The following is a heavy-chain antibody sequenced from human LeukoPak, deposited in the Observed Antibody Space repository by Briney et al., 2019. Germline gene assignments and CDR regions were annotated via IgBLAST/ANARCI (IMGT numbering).Heavy chain of an antibody. CDR3: ASLYDYGGNSDFDY. CDR2: IKQDGSEK. V-gene: IGHV3-7*01. CDR1: GFTFGDYA. J-gene: IGHJ4*02. Sequence: PGGSLRLSCTASGFTFGDYAMSWVRQAPGKGLEWVANIKQDGSEKYYVDSVKGRFTISRDNARNSLYLQMNSLRAEDTAVYYCASLYDYGGNSDFDYWGQGTLVAVSS. D-gene: IGHD4-23*01.